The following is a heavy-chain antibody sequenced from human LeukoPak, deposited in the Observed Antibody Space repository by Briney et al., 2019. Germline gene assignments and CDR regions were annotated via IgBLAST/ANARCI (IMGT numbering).Heavy chain of an antibody. CDR1: GFTFTTYW. Sequence: PGGSLRLSCAASGFTFTTYWMSWVRQAPGKGLEWVANIKQDGTEKYYVDSVKGRFTISRDNAKNSLYLQMNSLRAEDTAVYYCARGSPSQSFVVVPAALDYWGQGTLVTVSS. D-gene: IGHD2-2*01. V-gene: IGHV3-7*01. J-gene: IGHJ4*02. CDR2: IKQDGTEK. CDR3: ARGSPSQSFVVVPAALDY.